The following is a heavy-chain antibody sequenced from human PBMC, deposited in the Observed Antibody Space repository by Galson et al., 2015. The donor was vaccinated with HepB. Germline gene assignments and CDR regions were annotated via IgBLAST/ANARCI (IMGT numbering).Heavy chain of an antibody. CDR1: GFTLSSYS. CDR3: ARDGYDSSGYDDAFDI. V-gene: IGHV3-21*01. CDR2: ISSSSSYI. D-gene: IGHD3-22*01. Sequence: SLRLSCAASGFTLSSYSMNWVRQAPGKGLEWVSSISSSSSYIYYADSVKGRFTISRDNAKNPLYLQMNSLRAEDTAVYYCARDGYDSSGYDDAFDIWGQGTMVTVSS. J-gene: IGHJ3*02.